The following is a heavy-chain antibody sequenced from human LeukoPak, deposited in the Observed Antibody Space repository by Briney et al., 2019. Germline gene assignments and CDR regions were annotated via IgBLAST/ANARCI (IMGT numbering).Heavy chain of an antibody. J-gene: IGHJ6*02. Sequence: SETLSLTCTVSFGSFSRYDWSWIRQPPGKGLEWIGNIYDSHIPSYNPSLKGRVTISVDTAQNQFSLNLSSVTAADTAVYYCARHSLLFYGSGSYFLNSMDVWGQGTTVTVSS. V-gene: IGHV4-59*08. CDR1: FGSFSRYD. CDR2: IYDSHIP. D-gene: IGHD3-10*01. CDR3: ARHSLLFYGSGSYFLNSMDV.